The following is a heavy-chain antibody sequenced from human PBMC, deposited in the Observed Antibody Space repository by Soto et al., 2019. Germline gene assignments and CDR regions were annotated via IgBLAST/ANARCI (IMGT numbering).Heavy chain of an antibody. V-gene: IGHV3-9*01. CDR1: GLNFDDFD. Sequence: SLRLSCVGTGLNFDDFDMHWVRQAPGKGLEWVSGITWNSRVLAYADSVKGRFTISRDNARNSLYLQMDSLRDEDTALYYCAKGRYDFWSPYYFDSWGQGTLVTVSS. D-gene: IGHD3-3*01. CDR2: ITWNSRVL. CDR3: AKGRYDFWSPYYFDS. J-gene: IGHJ4*02.